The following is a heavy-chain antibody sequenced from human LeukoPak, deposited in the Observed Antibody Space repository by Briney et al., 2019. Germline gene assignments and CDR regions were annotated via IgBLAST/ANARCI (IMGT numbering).Heavy chain of an antibody. V-gene: IGHV4-61*01. CDR1: GGSISSRSYY. CDR3: ARDWAYDILTGYLLQSGGFDP. CDR2: IYYSGST. D-gene: IGHD3-9*01. Sequence: SETLSPTCTVSGGSISSRSYYWGWIRQPPGKGLEWIGYIYYSGSTTYNPSLKSRVTISLDTSMNQFSLKLSSVTAADTAVYYCARDWAYDILTGYLLQSGGFDPWGQGTLVTVSS. J-gene: IGHJ5*02.